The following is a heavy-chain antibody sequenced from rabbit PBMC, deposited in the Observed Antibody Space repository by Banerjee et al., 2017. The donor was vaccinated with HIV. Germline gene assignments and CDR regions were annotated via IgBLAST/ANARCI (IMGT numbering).Heavy chain of an antibody. D-gene: IGHD6-1*01. CDR3: ARGDDGDPSDGNALSL. V-gene: IGHV1S45*01. Sequence: QEQLEESGGDLVKPEGSLTLTCTASGFSFSNGYVMCWVRQAPGKGLEWIACINTISGDTVYATWAKGRFTISKASWTTVTLQMTSLTAADTATYFCARGDDGDPSDGNALSLWGQGTLVTV. J-gene: IGHJ4*01. CDR2: INTISGDT. CDR1: GFSFSNGYV.